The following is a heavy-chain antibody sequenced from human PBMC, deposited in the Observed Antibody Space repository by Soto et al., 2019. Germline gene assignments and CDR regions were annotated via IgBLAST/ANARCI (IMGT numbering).Heavy chain of an antibody. D-gene: IGHD3-3*01. J-gene: IGHJ5*02. Sequence: SETLSLTCTVSGGSISSSYWTWIRQPAGKGLEWIGRIYSSGSTQYNPSLQSRVTMSLDTSKNQFSLRLESVTAADTAVYYCARGQRFSDWFDPWGQGTLVTVSS. CDR2: IYSSGST. V-gene: IGHV4-4*07. CDR1: GGSISSSY. CDR3: ARGQRFSDWFDP.